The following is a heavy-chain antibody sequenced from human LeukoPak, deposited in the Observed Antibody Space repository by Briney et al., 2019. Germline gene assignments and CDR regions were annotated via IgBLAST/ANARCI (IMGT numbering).Heavy chain of an antibody. D-gene: IGHD3-10*01. J-gene: IGHJ4*02. Sequence: GGSLRLSCAASGFTFTSYSMNWVRQAPGKGLEWVSTISGGGGSTYYADSVKGRFTISRDNSRSTLYLQMNSLRPEDTAIYYCAREGYYGSGSPPSLYFDYWGQGTLVTVSS. CDR1: GFTFTSYS. V-gene: IGHV3-23*01. CDR3: AREGYYGSGSPPSLYFDY. CDR2: ISGGGGST.